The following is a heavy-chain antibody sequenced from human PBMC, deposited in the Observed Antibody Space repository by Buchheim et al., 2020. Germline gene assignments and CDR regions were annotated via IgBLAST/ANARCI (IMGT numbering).Heavy chain of an antibody. D-gene: IGHD1-26*01. CDR2: IWYDGSNR. Sequence: QVQLVESGGGVVQPGRSLRLSCAASGFTFSSYGMHWVRQAPGKGLEWVAVIWYDGSNRYYADSVKGRLTISRENSKNTLYLQMNSLRAEDTAVYYCARDQNSGSLDYWGQGTL. CDR1: GFTFSSYG. V-gene: IGHV3-33*01. J-gene: IGHJ4*02. CDR3: ARDQNSGSLDY.